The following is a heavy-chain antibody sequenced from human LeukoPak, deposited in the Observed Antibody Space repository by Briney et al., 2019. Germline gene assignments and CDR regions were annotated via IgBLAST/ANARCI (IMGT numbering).Heavy chain of an antibody. CDR2: ISPDGSST. CDR1: GFTFSTYW. J-gene: IGHJ4*02. D-gene: IGHD1-14*01. CDR3: VRADNGFDQ. V-gene: IGHV3-74*01. Sequence: GGSLRLSCAASGFTFSTYWMHWVRQAPGKGLVWVSRISPDGSSTAYADSVKGRLTISRDNAKNTLDVQMNSLRVEDTAVYYCVRADNGFDQWGQGALVTVSS.